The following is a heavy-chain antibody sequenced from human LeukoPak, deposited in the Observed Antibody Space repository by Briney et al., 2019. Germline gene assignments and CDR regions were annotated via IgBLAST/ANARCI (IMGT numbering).Heavy chain of an antibody. Sequence: GGSLRLSCAASGFTFSSYTMNWVRQAPGKGLEWVANINHDGSEKYYVDSVRGRFTISRDNAKNSLYMQMNSLRAEDTAVYYCANGIVGANFDYWGQGTLVTVSS. CDR2: INHDGSEK. V-gene: IGHV3-7*01. CDR1: GFTFSSYT. CDR3: ANGIVGANFDY. J-gene: IGHJ4*02. D-gene: IGHD1-26*01.